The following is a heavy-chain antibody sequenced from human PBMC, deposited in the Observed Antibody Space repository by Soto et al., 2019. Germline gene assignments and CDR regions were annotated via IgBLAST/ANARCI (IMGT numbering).Heavy chain of an antibody. CDR3: AKDLGIMWFGEPMRQFDP. CDR2: ISGSGGST. V-gene: IGHV3-23*01. Sequence: GGSLRLSCAASGFTFSSYAMSWVRQAPGKGLEWVSAISGSGGSTYYAGSVKGRFTISRDNSKNTLYLQMNSLRAEDTAVYYCAKDLGIMWFGEPMRQFDPWGQGTLVTVSS. D-gene: IGHD3-10*01. J-gene: IGHJ5*02. CDR1: GFTFSSYA.